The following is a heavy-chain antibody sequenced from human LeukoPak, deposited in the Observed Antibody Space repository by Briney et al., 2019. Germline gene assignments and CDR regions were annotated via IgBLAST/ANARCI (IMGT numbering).Heavy chain of an antibody. CDR2: ISGGGGST. J-gene: IGHJ4*02. CDR1: GFTFSSYA. V-gene: IGHV3-23*01. Sequence: GGSLRLSCAASGFTFSSYAMSWVRQAPGKGLEWVSGISGGGGSTYHADSVKGRFTISRDNSKNTLYLQMNSLRAEDTAVYYCAKVTYIFVEYHFDYWGQGTLVTVSS. D-gene: IGHD2-2*02. CDR3: AKVTYIFVEYHFDY.